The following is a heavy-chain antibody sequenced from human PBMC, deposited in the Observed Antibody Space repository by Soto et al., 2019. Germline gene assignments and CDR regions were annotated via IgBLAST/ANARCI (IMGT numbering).Heavy chain of an antibody. CDR3: ARVGMAAAGTPRPYYYYGMDV. CDR2: IGTAGDT. J-gene: IGHJ6*02. CDR1: GFTFSSYD. Sequence: PGGSLRLSCAASGFTFSSYDMHWVRQATGKGLEWVSAIGTAGDTYYPGSVKGRFTISRENAKNSLYLQMNSLRAGDTAVYYCARVGMAAAGTPRPYYYYGMDVWGQGTTVTVSS. V-gene: IGHV3-13*01. D-gene: IGHD6-13*01.